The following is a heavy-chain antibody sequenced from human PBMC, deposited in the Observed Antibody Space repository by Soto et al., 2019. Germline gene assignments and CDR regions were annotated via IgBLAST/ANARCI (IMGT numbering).Heavy chain of an antibody. Sequence: QVYLVQSGAEVKKPGSSVKVSCKALRGTFTNYAFSWVRQAPGQGLEWMGGIMPFFGSGNYAQKFQGRINSTAAESTSSVYLELTSLRSADTAVYYCARDRAGYYSHFVYWGQGTLVTVSS. J-gene: IGHJ4*02. CDR2: IMPFFGSG. D-gene: IGHD3-22*01. V-gene: IGHV1-69*01. CDR3: ARDRAGYYSHFVY. CDR1: RGTFTNYA.